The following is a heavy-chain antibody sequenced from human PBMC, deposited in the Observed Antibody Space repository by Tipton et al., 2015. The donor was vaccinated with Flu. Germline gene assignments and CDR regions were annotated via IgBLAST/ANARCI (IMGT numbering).Heavy chain of an antibody. V-gene: IGHV3-11*01. CDR3: ARDETNVLRYFEAGMDV. CDR2: ISSSGIPI. Sequence: SLRLSCAASGFTLTDYYMSWIRQAPGKGLEWVSFISSSGIPIYYADSVKGRFTISRDSAKNSLYLQMNSLRAEDTAVYYCARDETNVLRYFEAGMDVWGQGTTVTVSS. J-gene: IGHJ6*02. D-gene: IGHD3-9*01. CDR1: GFTLTDYY.